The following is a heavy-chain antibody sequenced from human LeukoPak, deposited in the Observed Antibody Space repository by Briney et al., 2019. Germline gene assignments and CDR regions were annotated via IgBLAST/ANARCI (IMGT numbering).Heavy chain of an antibody. D-gene: IGHD2-21*01. J-gene: IGHJ4*02. V-gene: IGHV4-4*07. CDR2: IYTSGST. CDR1: GGPLSSYY. CDR3: ARETIRLQADY. Sequence: SETLSLTCTVSGGPLSSYYWSWIRQPAGKGLEWIGRIYTSGSTNYNPSLKSRVTMSVDTSKNQFSLKLSSVTAADTAVYYCARETIRLQADYWGQGTLVTVSS.